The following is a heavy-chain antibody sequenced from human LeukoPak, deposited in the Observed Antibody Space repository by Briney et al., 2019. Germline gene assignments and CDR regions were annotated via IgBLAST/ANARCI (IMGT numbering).Heavy chain of an antibody. D-gene: IGHD3-22*01. CDR2: TRNIANSYTT. Sequence: GGSLRLSCAASGFTFSDHYMDWVRQAPGKGLEWVGRTRNIANSYTTEYAASVKGRFTISRDDSKNSLYLQMNSLKTEDTAVYYCARETEARYYYDSSGYSDAFDIWGQGTMVTVSS. CDR1: GFTFSDHY. V-gene: IGHV3-72*01. CDR3: ARETEARYYYDSSGYSDAFDI. J-gene: IGHJ3*02.